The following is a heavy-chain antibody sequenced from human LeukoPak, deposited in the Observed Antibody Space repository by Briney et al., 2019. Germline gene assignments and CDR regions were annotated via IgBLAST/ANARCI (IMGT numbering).Heavy chain of an antibody. J-gene: IGHJ5*02. CDR2: INPKNGGT. CDR1: GYTFTDYY. V-gene: IGHV1-2*04. D-gene: IGHD6-13*01. CDR3: ARGRGVTTAGTSWFDP. Sequence: ASVKVSCKASGYTFTDYYVYWVRQAPGQGLEWMGWINPKNGGTRYAQKFQGWVTVSRDTSIGTAYMELSTLKSDDTAVYYCARGRGVTTAGTSWFDPWGQGTLVIVSS.